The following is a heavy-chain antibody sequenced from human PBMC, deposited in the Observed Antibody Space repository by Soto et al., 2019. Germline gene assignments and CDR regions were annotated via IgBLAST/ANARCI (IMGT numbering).Heavy chain of an antibody. V-gene: IGHV3-48*02. D-gene: IGHD3-10*01. CDR1: GFTFSSYS. CDR2: ISSSSSTK. J-gene: IGHJ4*02. Sequence: EVQLVESGGGLVQPGGSLRLSCAASGFTFSSYSMNWVRQAPGKGLEWVSYISSSSSTKYYAGSVKGRFTISRDNAKNSLYLQMNSLRDEDTAVYYCARSLVAMVRGVNHDYWGQGTLVTVSS. CDR3: ARSLVAMVRGVNHDY.